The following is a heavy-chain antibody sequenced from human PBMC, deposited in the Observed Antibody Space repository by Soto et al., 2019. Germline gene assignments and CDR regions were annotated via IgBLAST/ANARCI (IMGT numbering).Heavy chain of an antibody. CDR3: ARGSVTTMYYFDY. V-gene: IGHV1-2*04. CDR2: INPNSGGT. CDR1: GYTFTGYY. D-gene: IGHD4-17*01. J-gene: IGHJ4*02. Sequence: ASVKVSCKASGYTFTGYYMHWVRQAPGQGLEWMGWINPNSGGTNYAQKFQGWVTMTRDTSISTAYMELSRLRSDDTAVYYCARGSVTTMYYFDYWGQGTLVTVSS.